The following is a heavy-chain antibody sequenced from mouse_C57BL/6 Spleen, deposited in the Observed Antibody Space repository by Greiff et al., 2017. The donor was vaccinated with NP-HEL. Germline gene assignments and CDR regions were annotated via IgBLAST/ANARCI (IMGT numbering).Heavy chain of an antibody. CDR1: GFTFSDYG. CDR2: ISSGSSNI. D-gene: IGHD1-1*01. Sequence: EVLRVESGGGLVKPGGSLKLSCAASGFTFSDYGMYWVRQTPEKGLEWVAYISSGSSNIYYADRVKGRFTISRDNAKNTLYLQMTSLKSEDTAMYYCARNYASILSWFAYWGQGTLVTVAA. V-gene: IGHV5-17*01. CDR3: ARNYASILSWFAY. J-gene: IGHJ3*01.